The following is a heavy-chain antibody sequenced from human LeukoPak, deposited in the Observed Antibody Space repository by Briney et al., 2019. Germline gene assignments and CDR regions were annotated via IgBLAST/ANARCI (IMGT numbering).Heavy chain of an antibody. J-gene: IGHJ4*02. CDR2: ISAYNGNT. Sequence: ASVKVSCKASGYTFTGYGISWVRQAPGQGPEWMGWISAYNGNTNYAQNLQGRVTMTRDTSTSTVYMELSSLRSDDTAVYYCARTAARRFDYWGQGTLVTVSS. CDR3: ARTAARRFDY. D-gene: IGHD6-6*01. CDR1: GYTFTGYG. V-gene: IGHV1-18*01.